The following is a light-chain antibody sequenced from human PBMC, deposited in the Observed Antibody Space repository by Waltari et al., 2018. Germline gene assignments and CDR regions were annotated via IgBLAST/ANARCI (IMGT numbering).Light chain of an antibody. CDR3: ALYMGSGIWV. V-gene: IGLV8-61*01. J-gene: IGLJ3*02. CDR1: SGSLSTTSY. Sequence: QTVVTQEPSLSVSPGGTVTLTCALSSGSLSTTSYATWYQQTPGQAPRTLVYKANARSSGVPDRFSSSILENTAALTITGAQADDESDYYCALYMGSGIWVFGGGTRLTVL. CDR2: KAN.